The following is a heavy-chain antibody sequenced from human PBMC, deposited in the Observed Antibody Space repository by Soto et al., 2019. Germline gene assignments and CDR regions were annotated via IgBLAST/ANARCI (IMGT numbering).Heavy chain of an antibody. CDR3: ARVGGYYGDYPNFDY. J-gene: IGHJ4*02. Sequence: SETLSLTCTVSGGSISPYYWSWIRQPPGKGLEWIGSIHYSGTTKYNPSLKSRVTMSADTSKNHFSLKLSSVTAADTAVYYCARVGGYYGDYPNFDYWGQGTLVTVSS. CDR2: IHYSGTT. D-gene: IGHD4-17*01. CDR1: GGSISPYY. V-gene: IGHV4-59*01.